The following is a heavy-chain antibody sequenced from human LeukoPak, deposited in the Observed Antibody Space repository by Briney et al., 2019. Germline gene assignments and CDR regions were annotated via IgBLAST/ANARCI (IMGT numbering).Heavy chain of an antibody. J-gene: IGHJ3*02. CDR1: GFTFSSYN. CDR3: ARDRQWLIPDAFDI. CDR2: ITSSSSTI. Sequence: PGGSLRLSCAASGFTFSSYNMNWVRQAPGKGLEWVSYITSSSSTIYYADSVKGRFTISRDNAKNSLYLQMNSLRAEDTAVYYCARDRQWLIPDAFDIWGQGTMVTVSS. D-gene: IGHD6-19*01. V-gene: IGHV3-48*01.